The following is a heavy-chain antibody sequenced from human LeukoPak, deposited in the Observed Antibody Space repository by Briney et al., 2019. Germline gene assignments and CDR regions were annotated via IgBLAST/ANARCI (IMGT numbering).Heavy chain of an antibody. J-gene: IGHJ4*02. CDR3: ARNFNHFDY. CDR2: ISYDGSNK. Sequence: GGSLRLSCAASGFTFSSYAMHWVRQAPGKGLEWVAVISYDGSNKYYADSVKGRFTISRDNSKNTLYLQMNSLRAEDTAVYYCARNFNHFDYWGQGTLVTVSS. CDR1: GFTFSSYA. D-gene: IGHD1-14*01. V-gene: IGHV3-30*04.